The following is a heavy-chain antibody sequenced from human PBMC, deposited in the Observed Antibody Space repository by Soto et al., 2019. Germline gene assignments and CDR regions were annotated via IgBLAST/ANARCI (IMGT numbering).Heavy chain of an antibody. V-gene: IGHV4-31*03. CDR2: IYYSGST. D-gene: IGHD3-22*01. J-gene: IGHJ2*01. Sequence: QVQLQESGPGLVKPSQTLALTCTVSGGSISSGGYYWSWIRQHPGKGLELIGYIYYSGSTYYNPSLRSGVTISVDTSKNQFSLKRSSVTAADTAVYYCARYYYDSSGTLPAWYFDLWGRGTLVTVSS. CDR1: GGSISSGGYY. CDR3: ARYYYDSSGTLPAWYFDL.